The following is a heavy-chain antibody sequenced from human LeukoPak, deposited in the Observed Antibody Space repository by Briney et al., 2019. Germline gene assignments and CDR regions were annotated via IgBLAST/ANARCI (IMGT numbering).Heavy chain of an antibody. CDR1: GGSISSGGYH. CDR3: ARFSTTVDAFDI. D-gene: IGHD4-17*01. V-gene: IGHV4-39*07. CDR2: IYHSGST. J-gene: IGHJ3*02. Sequence: SETLSLTCNVSGGSISSGGYHWSWIRQPPGKGLEWIGSIYHSGSTYYKPSLKSRVTISVDTSKNQFSLKLSSVTAADTAVYYCARFSTTVDAFDIWGQGTMVTVSS.